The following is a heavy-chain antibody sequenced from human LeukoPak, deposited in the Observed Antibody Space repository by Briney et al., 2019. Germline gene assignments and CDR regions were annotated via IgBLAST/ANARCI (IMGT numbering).Heavy chain of an antibody. CDR1: GFSLTTSGVS. D-gene: IGHD6-13*01. CDR3: AHRRKQLGQNWFDP. CDR2: IYWNDDK. Sequence: SGPTLVKPTQTLTLTCTFSGFSLTTSGVSVGWIRQPPGKALYWLAHIYWNDDKYYSPSLKSRLTITKDTSKNQVVLTMTNMDPVDTATYYCAHRRKQLGQNWFDPWGQGTLVTVSS. V-gene: IGHV2-5*01. J-gene: IGHJ5*02.